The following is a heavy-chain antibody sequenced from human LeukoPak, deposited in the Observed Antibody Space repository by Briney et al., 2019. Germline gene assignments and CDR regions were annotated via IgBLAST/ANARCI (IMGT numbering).Heavy chain of an antibody. CDR1: GGSIRSGDYY. D-gene: IGHD2/OR15-2a*01. CDR3: ARDVVVILPATRSPPFYYYGMDV. Sequence: PSQTLSLTCTVSGGSIRSGDYYWSWIRQHPEKGLEWIGYIYSSGSTSYNPSLKIRVNISEDASKNQFSLKLTSVTAADSAVYYCARDVVVILPATRSPPFYYYGMDVWGQGTTVTVSS. J-gene: IGHJ6*02. CDR2: IYSSGST. V-gene: IGHV4-31*03.